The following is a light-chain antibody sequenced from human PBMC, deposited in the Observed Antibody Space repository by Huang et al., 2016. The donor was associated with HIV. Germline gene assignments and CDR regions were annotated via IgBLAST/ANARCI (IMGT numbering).Light chain of an antibody. CDR1: QSIGTY. V-gene: IGKV3-11*01. J-gene: IGKJ4*01. Sequence: EIVLTQSPVTLSLSPGERATLSCRASQSIGTYLAWYQQKSGQAPRLLIYYVSNRAAAVPARFSASGSETDFTLTIASLDPDDFAIYHCQQRSKWPLTFGGGTKVEMK. CDR2: YVS. CDR3: QQRSKWPLT.